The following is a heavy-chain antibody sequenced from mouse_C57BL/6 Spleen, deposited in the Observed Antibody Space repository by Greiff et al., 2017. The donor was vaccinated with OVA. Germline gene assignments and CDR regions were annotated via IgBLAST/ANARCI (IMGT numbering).Heavy chain of an antibody. CDR1: GYSFTGYY. D-gene: IGHD2-2*01. CDR2: INPSTGGT. J-gene: IGHJ3*01. V-gene: IGHV1-42*01. CDR3: WLQRAGFAY. Sequence: EVQLQESGPELVKPGASVKISCKASGYSFTGYYMNWVKQSPEKSLEWIGEINPSTGGTTYNQKFKAKATLTVDRSSSTAYMRLKSLTSEDYACDNWWLQRAGFAYWGQGTLVTVSA.